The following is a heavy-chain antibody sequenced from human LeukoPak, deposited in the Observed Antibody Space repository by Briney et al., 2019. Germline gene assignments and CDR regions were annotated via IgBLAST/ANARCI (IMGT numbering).Heavy chain of an antibody. Sequence: GGSLRLSCRASGFPFGSYWINWVRQAPGKGLEWVANINQDGSEKYYVDSVKGRFTMSRDNAKASLYLQLNSLKAEDTAVYYCATAATNTMSLDVWGKGTKVTVSS. CDR3: ATAATNTMSLDV. J-gene: IGHJ6*04. CDR1: GFPFGSYW. CDR2: INQDGSEK. D-gene: IGHD3-10*02. V-gene: IGHV3-7*01.